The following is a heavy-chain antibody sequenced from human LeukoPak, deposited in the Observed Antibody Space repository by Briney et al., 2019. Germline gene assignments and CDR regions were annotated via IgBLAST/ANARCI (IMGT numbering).Heavy chain of an antibody. CDR2: IDTKGTRT. V-gene: IGHV3-23*01. J-gene: IGHJ4*02. D-gene: IGHD5-12*01. CDR1: GFILSNSA. CDR3: VKEVVATIPPL. Sequence: GGSLRLSCAAAGFILSNSAMTWVRQAPGKGLQWVSSIDTKGTRTYYADSVKGRFSISRDSSKNTLFLQMNSLRVEDTAVYYCVKEVVATIPPLWGQGILVTVSS.